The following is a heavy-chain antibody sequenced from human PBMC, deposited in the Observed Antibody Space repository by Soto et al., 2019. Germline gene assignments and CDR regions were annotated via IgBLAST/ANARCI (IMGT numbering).Heavy chain of an antibody. J-gene: IGHJ5*02. CDR1: GFTFSGSA. Sequence: PGGSLRFSCAASGFTFSGSAMHWVRQASGKGLEWVGRIRSKANSYATAYAASGKGRFTISRDDSKNTAYLQMNSLKTEDTAVYYCTIPRRYCTNGVCMVDWFDPWGQGTLVTVSS. D-gene: IGHD2-8*01. V-gene: IGHV3-73*01. CDR2: IRSKANSYAT. CDR3: TIPRRYCTNGVCMVDWFDP.